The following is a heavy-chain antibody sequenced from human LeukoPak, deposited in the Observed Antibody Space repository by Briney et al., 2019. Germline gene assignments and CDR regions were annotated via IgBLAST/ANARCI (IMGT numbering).Heavy chain of an antibody. Sequence: SVKVSCKGGTFVNYGISWLRQAPGQGLEWVGGFIPLSGTADYGQSLQGRLQITTDDSTGTAYMELSLLTTDDTAIYYCAREKTGLQHFDWIHWGQGTLVTVSS. J-gene: IGHJ4*02. CDR1: GTFVNYG. D-gene: IGHD3-9*01. CDR2: FIPLSGTA. CDR3: AREKTGLQHFDWIH. V-gene: IGHV1-69*05.